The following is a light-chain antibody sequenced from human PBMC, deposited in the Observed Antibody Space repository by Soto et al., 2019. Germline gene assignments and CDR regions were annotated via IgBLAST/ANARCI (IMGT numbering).Light chain of an antibody. V-gene: IGKV3-20*01. J-gene: IGKJ1*01. CDR1: ESVSSSF. CDR2: HTS. Sequence: EIVLTQSPGTLSLSPVERATPSCMASESVSSSFVAWFQQKPGQAPRLLIHHTSTRATGIPDRFSGSGSGTDFTLTINRLEPEDFAMYFCQQYGSSPWTFGQGTKVDI. CDR3: QQYGSSPWT.